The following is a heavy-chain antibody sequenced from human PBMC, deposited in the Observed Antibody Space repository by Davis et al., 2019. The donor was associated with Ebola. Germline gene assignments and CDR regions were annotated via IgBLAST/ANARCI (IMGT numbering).Heavy chain of an antibody. CDR2: ISSSSSYI. D-gene: IGHD1-1*01. Sequence: GESLKISCAASGFTFSSYSMNWVRQAPGKGLEWVSSISSSSSYIYYADSVKGRFTISRHNAENAVYLHMNSLKAEDTAIYYCARDNRPRTTLTYFDYWGQGILVTVSS. V-gene: IGHV3-21*01. CDR1: GFTFSSYS. CDR3: ARDNRPRTTLTYFDY. J-gene: IGHJ4*02.